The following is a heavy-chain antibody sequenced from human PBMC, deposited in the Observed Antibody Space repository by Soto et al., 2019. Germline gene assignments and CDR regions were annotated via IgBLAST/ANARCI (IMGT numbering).Heavy chain of an antibody. D-gene: IGHD2-15*01. CDR1: GGTFSSYA. J-gene: IGHJ3*02. V-gene: IGHV1-69*12. CDR2: IIPIFGTA. CDR3: ARDAPLLRHAFDI. Sequence: QVQLVPSGAEVKKPGSSVKVSCKASGGTFSSYAISWVRQAPGQGLEWMGGIIPIFGTANYAQKLQGRVTITADESTSTAYMELSSLRSEDTAVYYCARDAPLLRHAFDIWGQGPMVTVSS.